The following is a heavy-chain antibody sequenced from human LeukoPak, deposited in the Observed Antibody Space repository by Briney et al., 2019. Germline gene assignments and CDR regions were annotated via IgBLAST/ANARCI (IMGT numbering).Heavy chain of an antibody. J-gene: IGHJ4*02. Sequence: GGSLRLSCAASELTFSNYWMHWVRQAPGKGLVWVSRINSDGSSTNYADSAKGRFTISRDNAKNMLYLQMNSLRAEDTAVYYCAREAFRGSHSWGQGTLVTVSS. CDR3: AREAFRGSHS. V-gene: IGHV3-74*01. D-gene: IGHD1-26*01. CDR1: ELTFSNYW. CDR2: INSDGSST.